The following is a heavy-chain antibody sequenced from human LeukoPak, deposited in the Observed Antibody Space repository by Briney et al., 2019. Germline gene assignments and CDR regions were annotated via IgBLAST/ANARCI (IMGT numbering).Heavy chain of an antibody. J-gene: IGHJ1*01. Sequence: GGSLRLSCAASGFTFSSYAMSWVRQAPGKGLEWVSAISGSGGSTYYADSVKGRFTISRDNSKNTLYLQMNSLRAEDTAVYYCARYCSGGSCYSRYFQHWGQGTLVTVSS. V-gene: IGHV3-23*01. CDR3: ARYCSGGSCYSRYFQH. D-gene: IGHD2-15*01. CDR1: GFTFSSYA. CDR2: ISGSGGST.